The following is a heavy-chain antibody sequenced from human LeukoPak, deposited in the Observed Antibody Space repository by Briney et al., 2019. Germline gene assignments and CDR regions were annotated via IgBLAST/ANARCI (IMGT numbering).Heavy chain of an antibody. Sequence: GGSLRLSCAASGFTFNDVWMAGVRQAPGKGLEWVANINPDGSTKQYVDSVRGRFTISRDNAKNSLYLQMNSLRAEDTGLYHCARDMKGNLDYWGQGTLVTVSS. CDR2: INPDGSTK. CDR1: GFTFNDVW. D-gene: IGHD3-16*01. CDR3: ARDMKGNLDY. V-gene: IGHV3-7*01. J-gene: IGHJ4*02.